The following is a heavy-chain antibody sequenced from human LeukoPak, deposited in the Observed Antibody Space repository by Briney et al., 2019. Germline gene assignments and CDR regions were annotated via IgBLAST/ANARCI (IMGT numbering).Heavy chain of an antibody. J-gene: IGHJ3*02. CDR3: ASPGGYCGSTSCYTGAFDI. D-gene: IGHD2-2*02. CDR1: GYRFTSYW. Sequence: GESLKISCKGSGYRFTSYWIGWVRQMPGKGLEWMGVIYPGDSDTRYSPSFQGQVTISADKSISTAYLQWSSLQASDTAMYYCASPGGYCGSTSCYTGAFDIWGQGTMVTVSS. CDR2: IYPGDSDT. V-gene: IGHV5-51*01.